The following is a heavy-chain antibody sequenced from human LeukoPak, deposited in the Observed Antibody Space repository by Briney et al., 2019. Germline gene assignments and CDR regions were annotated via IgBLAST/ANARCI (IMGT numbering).Heavy chain of an antibody. Sequence: PGMSLRLSCAASGFSFSNYAMHWVRQAPGKGLEWVALIWYDGSNEYYADSVKGRFTISRDNSKNTLYLQMNSLRAEDTAVYYCARDESYYDSSGYSQSNGMDVWGQGTTVTVSS. CDR1: GFSFSNYA. V-gene: IGHV3-33*08. D-gene: IGHD3-22*01. CDR3: ARDESYYDSSGYSQSNGMDV. J-gene: IGHJ6*02. CDR2: IWYDGSNE.